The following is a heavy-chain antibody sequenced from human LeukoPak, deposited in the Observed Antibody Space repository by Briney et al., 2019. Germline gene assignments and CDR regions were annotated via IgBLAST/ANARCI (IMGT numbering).Heavy chain of an antibody. V-gene: IGHV1-3*01. J-gene: IGHJ4*02. CDR1: GYTFTSYA. Sequence: GASVKVSCKASGYTFTSYAMHWVRQAPGQRLEWMGWINAGNGYTQYSQEFQGRVTITRDTSASTAYMELSSLRSEDTAVYYCARDSGEYYFDYWGQGTLVTVSS. CDR3: ARDSGEYYFDY. D-gene: IGHD2-15*01. CDR2: INAGNGYT.